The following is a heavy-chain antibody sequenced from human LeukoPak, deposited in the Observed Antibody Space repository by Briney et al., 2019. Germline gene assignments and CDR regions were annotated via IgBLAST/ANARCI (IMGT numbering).Heavy chain of an antibody. CDR1: GGSISSGGYY. CDR3: ARRVDYGDYVEFDY. J-gene: IGHJ4*02. CDR2: IYYSGST. D-gene: IGHD4-17*01. Sequence: SQTLSLTCTVSGGSISSGGYYWSWIRQHPGKGLEWIGYIYYSGSTYYNPSLKSRVTISVDTSKNQFSLKLSSVTAADTAVYYCARRVDYGDYVEFDYWGQGTLVTVSS. V-gene: IGHV4-31*03.